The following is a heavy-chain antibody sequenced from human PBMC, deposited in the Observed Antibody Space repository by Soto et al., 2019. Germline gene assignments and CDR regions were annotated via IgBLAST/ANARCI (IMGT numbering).Heavy chain of an antibody. CDR2: ISSSGSTI. J-gene: IGHJ1*01. D-gene: IGHD3-22*01. Sequence: QPGGSLRLSCAASGFTFSSYEMNWVRQAPGKGLEWVSYISSSGSTIYYADSVKGRFTISRDNAKNSLYLQMNSLRAEDTAVYYCARDQFGSGSARCFQHWGQGTLVTVSS. CDR3: ARDQFGSGSARCFQH. CDR1: GFTFSSYE. V-gene: IGHV3-48*03.